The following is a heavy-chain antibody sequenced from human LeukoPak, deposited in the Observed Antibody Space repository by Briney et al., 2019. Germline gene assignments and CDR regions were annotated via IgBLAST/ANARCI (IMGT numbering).Heavy chain of an antibody. CDR2: IVVGSGNT. CDR1: GFTFTSSA. J-gene: IGHJ5*02. V-gene: IGHV1-58*01. D-gene: IGHD2/OR15-2a*01. Sequence: SVKVSFKASGFTFTSSAVQWVRQARGQRLEWIGWIVVGSGNTNYAQKFQERVTITRDMSTSTAYMELSSLRSEDTAVYYCAAYERDSTWFDPWGQGTLVTVSS. CDR3: AAYERDSTWFDP.